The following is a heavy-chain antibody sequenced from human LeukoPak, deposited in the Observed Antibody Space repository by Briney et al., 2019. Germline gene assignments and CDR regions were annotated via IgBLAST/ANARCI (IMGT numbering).Heavy chain of an antibody. D-gene: IGHD1-26*01. CDR1: GFTFSSHS. V-gene: IGHV3-21*01. CDR3: AREDSDTSLFDP. Sequence: PGGSPRLSCAASGFTFSSHSMNWVRQAPGKGLEWVSSISSSSRYIYYADSVKGRFTISRDNAKNSLNLQMNSLRAEDTAVYYCAREDSDTSLFDPWGQGTLVTVSS. CDR2: ISSSSRYI. J-gene: IGHJ5*02.